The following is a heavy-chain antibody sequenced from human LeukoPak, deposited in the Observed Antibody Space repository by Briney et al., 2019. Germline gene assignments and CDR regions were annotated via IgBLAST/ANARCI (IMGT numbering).Heavy chain of an antibody. CDR1: GGSISSYY. CDR2: IYPSGST. Sequence: SETLSLTCTVSGGSISSYYWSWIRQPAGKGLEWIGHIYPSGSTNYNPSLKSRVTMSVDTSKNQFSLELNSVTAADTAMYYCARHGGVVVPTAPSAFDIWGQGTKVTVSS. V-gene: IGHV4-4*07. CDR3: ARHGGVVVPTAPSAFDI. J-gene: IGHJ3*02. D-gene: IGHD2-2*01.